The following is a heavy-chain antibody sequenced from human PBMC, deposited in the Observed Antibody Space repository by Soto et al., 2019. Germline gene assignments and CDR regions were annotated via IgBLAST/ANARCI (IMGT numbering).Heavy chain of an antibody. Sequence: TSETLSLTCTVSGGSISSGDYYWSWIRKPPGKGLEWIGYIYYSGSTYYNPSLKSRVTISVDTSKNQFSLKLSSVTAADTAVYYCASGLAQYDFWSGQALFDYWGQGTLLTVSS. CDR2: IYYSGST. V-gene: IGHV4-30-4*01. D-gene: IGHD3-3*01. CDR1: GGSISSGDYY. J-gene: IGHJ4*02. CDR3: ASGLAQYDFWSGQALFDY.